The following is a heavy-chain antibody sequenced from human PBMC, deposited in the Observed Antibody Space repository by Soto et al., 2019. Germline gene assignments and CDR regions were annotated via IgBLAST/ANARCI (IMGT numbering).Heavy chain of an antibody. J-gene: IGHJ6*02. Sequence: EVQLVESGGGLVKPGGSLRLSCAASGFSFISYSMNWVRQAPGKGLEWVSSINEDSSYIYYAHSLRGRFTISRDNAKDSRYLQMNSLRAEDTSVYYCVRDFGWYFRSGYMDVWGDGATVTVSS. CDR3: VRDFGWYFRSGYMDV. D-gene: IGHD3-3*01. V-gene: IGHV3-21*02. CDR2: INEDSSYI. CDR1: GFSFISYS.